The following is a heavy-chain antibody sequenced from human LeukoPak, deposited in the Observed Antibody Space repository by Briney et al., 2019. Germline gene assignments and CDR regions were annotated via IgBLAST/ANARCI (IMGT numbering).Heavy chain of an antibody. CDR3: ARDPIAGAAPGVDY. Sequence: GASVKVSCKASGYTFTGYYMHWVRQAPGQGLEWMGWINPNSGGTNYAQKFQGRVTMTRDTSISTAYMELSRLRSDDTAVYYCARDPIAGAAPGVDYLGQGTLVTVSS. D-gene: IGHD6-19*01. CDR1: GYTFTGYY. CDR2: INPNSGGT. V-gene: IGHV1-2*02. J-gene: IGHJ4*02.